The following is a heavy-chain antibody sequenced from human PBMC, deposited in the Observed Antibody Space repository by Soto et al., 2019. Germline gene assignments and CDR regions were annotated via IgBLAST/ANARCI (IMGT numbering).Heavy chain of an antibody. CDR3: ARVRNCTSTSCYFGVDY. CDR1: GYMFTGYY. D-gene: IGHD2-2*01. J-gene: IGHJ4*02. Sequence: ASVKVSCKASGYMFTGYYMHWVRQAPGQGLEWMAWINPNSGATKYAQKFQGRVTMTRDTSISTAYMELSRLTSGDTAVYYCARVRNCTSTSCYFGVDYWGQGTLVTVSS. CDR2: INPNSGAT. V-gene: IGHV1-2*02.